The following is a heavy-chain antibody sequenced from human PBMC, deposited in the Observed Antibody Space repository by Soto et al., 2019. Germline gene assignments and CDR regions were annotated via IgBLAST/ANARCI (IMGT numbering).Heavy chain of an antibody. V-gene: IGHV3-9*01. D-gene: IGHD6-13*01. CDR2: ISWNSGSI. Sequence: EVQLVESGGGLVQPGRSLRLSCAASGFTFDDYAMHWVRQAPGKGLEWVSGISWNSGSIGYADSVKGRFTISRDNAKNSLYLQMNSLRAEDTALYYCAKDGTAAGTSYYYMDVWGKGTTVTVSS. CDR3: AKDGTAAGTSYYYMDV. CDR1: GFTFDDYA. J-gene: IGHJ6*03.